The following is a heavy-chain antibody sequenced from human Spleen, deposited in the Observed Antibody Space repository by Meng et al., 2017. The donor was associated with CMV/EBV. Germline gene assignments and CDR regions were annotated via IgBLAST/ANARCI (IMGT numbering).Heavy chain of an antibody. D-gene: IGHD5-18*01. J-gene: IGHJ5*02. V-gene: IGHV4-39*07. CDR3: ARGPRRGYSAGWFDP. CDR2: IYYSGST. Sequence: ASISSSSYSWGWIRQPPGKGLEWIGSIYYSGSTYYNPSLKSRVTTSVDTSKNQFSLKLSSVTAADTAVYYCARGPRRGYSAGWFDPWGQGTLVTVSS. CDR1: ASISSSSYS.